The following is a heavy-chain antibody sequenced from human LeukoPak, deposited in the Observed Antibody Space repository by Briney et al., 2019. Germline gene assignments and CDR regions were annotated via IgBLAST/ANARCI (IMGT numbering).Heavy chain of an antibody. V-gene: IGHV3-7*01. CDR3: ARARDSYDFWSGYLYYFDY. J-gene: IGHJ4*02. CDR2: IKQDGSEK. CDR1: GFPFSSYW. Sequence: GGSLRLSCAASGFPFSSYWMSWVRQAPGKGLEWVANIKQDGSEKYYVDSVKGRFTISRDNAKNSLYLQMNSLRAEDTAVYYCARARDSYDFWSGYLYYFDYWGQGTLVTVSS. D-gene: IGHD3-3*01.